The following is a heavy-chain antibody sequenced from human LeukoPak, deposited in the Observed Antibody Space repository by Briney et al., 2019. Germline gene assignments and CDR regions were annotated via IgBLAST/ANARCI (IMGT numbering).Heavy chain of an antibody. D-gene: IGHD6-19*01. V-gene: IGHV4-39*07. Sequence: SETLSLTCTVSGGSISSSSYYWGWIRQPPGKGLEWIGSIYYSGSTYYNPSLKSRVTISVDTSKNQFSLKLSSVTAADTAVYYCARSGSGWLEVYFDYWGQGTLVTVSS. J-gene: IGHJ4*02. CDR1: GGSISSSSYY. CDR2: IYYSGST. CDR3: ARSGSGWLEVYFDY.